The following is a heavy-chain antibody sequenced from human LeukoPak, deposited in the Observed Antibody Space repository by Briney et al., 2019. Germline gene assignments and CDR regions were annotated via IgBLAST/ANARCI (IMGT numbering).Heavy chain of an antibody. CDR2: ISSSSSYI. J-gene: IGHJ4*02. CDR3: ARDLPVYSSSWYVNY. CDR1: GFTFSSYS. V-gene: IGHV3-21*01. D-gene: IGHD6-13*01. Sequence: PGGSLRLSCAASGFTFSSYSMNWVRQAPGKGLEWVSSISSSSSYIYYADSVKGRFTISRDNAKNSLYLQMNSLRAEDTAAYYCARDLPVYSSSWYVNYWGQGTLVTVSS.